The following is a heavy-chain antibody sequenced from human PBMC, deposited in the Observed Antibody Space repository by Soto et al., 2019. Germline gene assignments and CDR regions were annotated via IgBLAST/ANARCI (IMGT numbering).Heavy chain of an antibody. CDR3: ARAIVVVPAAILYYYYYGMDV. CDR2: ISYDGSNK. V-gene: IGHV3-30-3*01. J-gene: IGHJ6*02. Sequence: GGSLRLSCAASGFTFSSYAMHWVRQAPGKGLEWVAVISYDGSNKYYADSVKGRFTISRDNSKNTLYLQMNSLRAEDTAVYYCARAIVVVPAAILYYYYYGMDVWGQGTTVTVSS. CDR1: GFTFSSYA. D-gene: IGHD2-2*01.